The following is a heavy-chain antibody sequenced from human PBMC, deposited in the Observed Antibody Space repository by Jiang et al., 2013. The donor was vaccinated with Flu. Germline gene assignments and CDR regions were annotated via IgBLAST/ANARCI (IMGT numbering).Heavy chain of an antibody. V-gene: IGHV3-7*03. Sequence: DSVKGRFTISRDNAKNSLYLQMNSLRAEDTAVYYCARTIVVVPAATPFDYWGQGTLVTVSS. CDR3: ARTIVVVPAATPFDY. D-gene: IGHD2-2*01. J-gene: IGHJ4*02.